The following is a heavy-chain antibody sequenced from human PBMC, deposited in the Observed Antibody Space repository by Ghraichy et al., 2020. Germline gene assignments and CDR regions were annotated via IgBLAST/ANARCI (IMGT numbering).Heavy chain of an antibody. CDR1: GFTFSGYY. CDR2: ISSGGRDI. J-gene: IGHJ4*02. D-gene: IGHD2-21*01. CDR3: ARAYCSGDGQIRWGANY. V-gene: IGHV3-11*01. Sequence: GGSLRLSCAASGFTFSGYYMSWIRQAPGKGLEWLSYISSGGRDIYYADSVRGRFTTSRDDAKKSVYLQVNSLRAEDTAVYYCARAYCSGDGQIRWGANYWGRGTVVTVSS.